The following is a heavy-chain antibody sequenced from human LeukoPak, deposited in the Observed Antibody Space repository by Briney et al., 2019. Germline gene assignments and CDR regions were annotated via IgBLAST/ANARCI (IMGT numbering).Heavy chain of an antibody. D-gene: IGHD3-10*01. CDR3: AGTPWFGELTLDY. CDR2: TVVGSGNT. V-gene: IGHV1-58*02. CDR1: GFTFTSST. J-gene: IGHJ4*02. Sequence: SVKVSCKASGFTFTSSTIQWVRQARGQRLEWIGWTVVGSGNTNYAQKFQERVIITRDMSTTTVYMELSSLRSEDTAVYYCAGTPWFGELTLDYWGQGTLVTVSS.